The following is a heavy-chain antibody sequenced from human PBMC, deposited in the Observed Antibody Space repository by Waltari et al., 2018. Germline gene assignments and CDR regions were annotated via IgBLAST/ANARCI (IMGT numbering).Heavy chain of an antibody. CDR1: GYSFTSYW. CDR3: ARRYCSSTSCEYFQH. V-gene: IGHV5-51*03. Sequence: EVQLVQSGAEVKKPGESLKISCKGSGYSFTSYWIGWVRQMPGKGLEWMGIIYPGDSDTRYSPSFQGQVTISADKSISTAYLQWSSLKASDTAMYDCARRYCSSTSCEYFQHWGQGTLVTVSS. J-gene: IGHJ1*01. CDR2: IYPGDSDT. D-gene: IGHD2-2*01.